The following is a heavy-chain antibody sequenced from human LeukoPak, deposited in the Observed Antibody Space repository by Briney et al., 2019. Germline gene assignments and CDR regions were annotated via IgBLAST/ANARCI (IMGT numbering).Heavy chain of an antibody. CDR3: ARLLDNDSSGDPDTFDM. D-gene: IGHD3-22*01. CDR1: GGSISRHF. Sequence: HPSETLSLTCSVSGGSISRHFWSWIRQPPGKGLDWIAFIHYSGRTKYNPSLQSRVTISIDTSENNFSLELTSVTAADTAVYYCARLLDNDSSGDPDTFDMWGQGTVVSVSS. CDR2: IHYSGRT. J-gene: IGHJ3*02. V-gene: IGHV4-59*11.